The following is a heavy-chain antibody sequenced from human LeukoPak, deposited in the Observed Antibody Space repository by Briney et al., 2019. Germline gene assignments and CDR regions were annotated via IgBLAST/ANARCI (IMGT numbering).Heavy chain of an antibody. D-gene: IGHD3-22*01. CDR1: GFTFSSYW. V-gene: IGHV3-7*01. J-gene: IGHJ6*02. CDR3: ARNRNYYDSSGYYYYYRGLDV. CDR2: IKQDGSEN. Sequence: GGSLRLSCVASGFTFSSYWMSWVRQAPGKGLEWVANIKQDGSENYYVDSMKGRFTISRDNAKNSLYLQMNSLRVEDTAVYYCARNRNYYDSSGYYYYYRGLDVWGQGTTVTVSS.